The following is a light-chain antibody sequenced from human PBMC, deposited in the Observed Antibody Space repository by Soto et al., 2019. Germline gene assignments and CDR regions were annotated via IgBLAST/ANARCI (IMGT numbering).Light chain of an antibody. Sequence: QSVLTQPPSVSAAPGQKVTISCSGSSSNIGNNFVSWYQQLPGTAPKLLIYDNDKRPSEIPDRFSGSKSGTSATLGITGLQTGDEADYYCATWDGSLSAVVFGGGTKLTVL. V-gene: IGLV1-51*01. J-gene: IGLJ2*01. CDR3: ATWDGSLSAVV. CDR1: SSNIGNNF. CDR2: DND.